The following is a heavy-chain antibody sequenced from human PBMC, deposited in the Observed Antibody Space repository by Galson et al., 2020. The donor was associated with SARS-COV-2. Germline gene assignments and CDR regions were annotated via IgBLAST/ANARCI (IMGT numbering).Heavy chain of an antibody. J-gene: IGHJ6*02. CDR3: ARATTSNYYYGMDV. Sequence: RLSCTASGFTFSSYAMHWVRQAPGKGLEWVAVISYDGSNKYYADSVKGRFTISRDNSKNTLYLQMNSLRAEDTAVYYCARATTSNYYYGMDVWGQGTTVTVSS. D-gene: IGHD5-12*01. CDR2: ISYDGSNK. V-gene: IGHV3-30-3*01. CDR1: GFTFSSYA.